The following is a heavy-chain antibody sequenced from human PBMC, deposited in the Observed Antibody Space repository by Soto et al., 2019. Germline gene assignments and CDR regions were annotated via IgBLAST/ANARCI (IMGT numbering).Heavy chain of an antibody. D-gene: IGHD1-26*01. J-gene: IGHJ4*02. CDR3: ARVMRVGASPFDY. Sequence: HPGGSLRLSCAASGFTFSSYEMNWVRQAPGKGLEWVSYISSSGSTIYYADSVKGRFTISRDNAKNSLYLQMNSLRAEDTAVYYCARVMRVGASPFDYWGQGTLVTVSS. CDR2: ISSSGSTI. V-gene: IGHV3-48*03. CDR1: GFTFSSYE.